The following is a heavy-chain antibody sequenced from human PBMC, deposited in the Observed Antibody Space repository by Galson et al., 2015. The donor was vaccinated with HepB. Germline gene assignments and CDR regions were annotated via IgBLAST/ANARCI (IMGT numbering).Heavy chain of an antibody. CDR2: INPSGGST. CDR1: GYTFTSYY. D-gene: IGHD3-3*01. V-gene: IGHV1-46*01. CDR3: ARDSVWVLYAFDY. Sequence: SVKVSCKASGYTFTSYYMHWVRQAPGQGLEWMGIINPSGGSTSYAQKFQGRVTMTRDASTSTVYMELSSLRSEDTAVYYCARDSVWVLYAFDYWGQGTLVTVSS. J-gene: IGHJ4*02.